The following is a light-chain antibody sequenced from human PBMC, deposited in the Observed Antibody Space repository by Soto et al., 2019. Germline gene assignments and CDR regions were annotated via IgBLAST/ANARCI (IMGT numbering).Light chain of an antibody. CDR3: QHYSNTPRT. V-gene: IGKV4-1*01. CDR2: WAS. Sequence: DIVMTQSPDSLAVSLGERATINCKSSQSVLYSSNNKNYLAWYQQRPGQPPKLLIYWASTRESGVPDRFSGSGSGTDFTLTINSLQAEDVAVYYCQHYSNTPRTFGQGTKVEIK. CDR1: QSVLYSSNNKNY. J-gene: IGKJ1*01.